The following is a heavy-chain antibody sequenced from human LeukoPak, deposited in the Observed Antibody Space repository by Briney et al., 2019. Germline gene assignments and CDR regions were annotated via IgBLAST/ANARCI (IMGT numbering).Heavy chain of an antibody. V-gene: IGHV5-51*01. J-gene: IGHJ4*02. Sequence: GEPLKISCKASGYSFTSYWIAWVRQMPGKGLEWMGIIYPGDSDTRYSPSFQGQVTISADKSISTAYLQWSSLKASDTAMYYCARHIGYNGYGAIDYWGQGTLVTVSS. CDR3: ARHIGYNGYGAIDY. CDR1: GYSFTSYW. D-gene: IGHD5-12*01. CDR2: IYPGDSDT.